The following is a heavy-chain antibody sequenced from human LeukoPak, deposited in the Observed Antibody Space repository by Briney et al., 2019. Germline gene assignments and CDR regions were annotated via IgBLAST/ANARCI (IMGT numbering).Heavy chain of an antibody. CDR2: IYYGGST. D-gene: IGHD3-22*01. CDR1: GGSISSYY. V-gene: IGHV4-59*08. J-gene: IGHJ2*01. CDR3: ARHVKGYYYDSTRPRYFDL. Sequence: PSETLSLTCTVSGGSISSYYWSWIRQPPGKGLEWIGYIYYGGSTNYNPSLKSRVTISVDTSKNQSSLKLSSVTAADTAVYYCARHVKGYYYDSTRPRYFDLWGRGTLVTVSS.